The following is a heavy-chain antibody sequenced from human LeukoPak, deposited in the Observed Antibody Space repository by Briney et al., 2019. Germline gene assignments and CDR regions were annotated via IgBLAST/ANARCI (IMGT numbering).Heavy chain of an antibody. D-gene: IGHD3-3*01. Sequence: PSETLSLTCTVSGGSISSSSYYWSWIRQPPGKGLEWIGEINHSGSTNYNPSLKSRVTISVDTSKNQFSLKLSSVTAADTAVYYCARGRYYDFWSGYPKPWFDYWGQGTLVTVSS. CDR1: GGSISSSSYY. J-gene: IGHJ4*02. V-gene: IGHV4-39*07. CDR3: ARGRYYDFWSGYPKPWFDY. CDR2: INHSGST.